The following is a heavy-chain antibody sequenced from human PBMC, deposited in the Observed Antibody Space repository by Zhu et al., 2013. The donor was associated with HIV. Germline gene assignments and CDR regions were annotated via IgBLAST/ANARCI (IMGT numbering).Heavy chain of an antibody. CDR3: AITECTNGVCYGVAKY. CDR1: GYPSSTYG. D-gene: IGHD2-8*01. CDR2: ISAYSGNT. V-gene: IGHV1-18*01. J-gene: IGHJ4*02. Sequence: QVKLVQSGAEVKKPGASVKVSCKASGYPSSTYGFTWVRQAPGQGLEWMGWISAYSGNTRYPKKFQGRVTMTTDTSTSTASMELRSLRFDDTAVYYCAITECTNGVCYGVAKYWGQGTLVTVSS.